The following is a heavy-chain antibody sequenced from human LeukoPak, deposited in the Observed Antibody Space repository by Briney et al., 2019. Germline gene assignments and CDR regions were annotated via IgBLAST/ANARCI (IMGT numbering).Heavy chain of an antibody. CDR2: INHRGST. CDR3: ASSVGSTDY. J-gene: IGHJ4*02. D-gene: IGHD1-26*01. CDR1: GGSFSGYY. V-gene: IGHV4-34*01. Sequence: KPSETLSLTCAVYGGSFSGYYWTWIRQSPGKGLEGIGEINHRGSTNHNPSLKSRVTLSVDTSKHQFSLKLTSVTAADAAVYYCASSVGSTDYWGQGTLVTVSS.